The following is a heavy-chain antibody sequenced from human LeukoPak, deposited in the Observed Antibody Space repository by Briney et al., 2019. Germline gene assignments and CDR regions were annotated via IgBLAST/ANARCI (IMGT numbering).Heavy chain of an antibody. CDR2: INHSGST. CDR3: ARRWVGATFDY. Sequence: PSETLSLTCAVYGGSFSGYYWSWIRQPPGKWLEWIGEINHSGSTNYNPSLKSRVTISVDTSKNQFSLKLSSVTAADTAVYYCARRWVGATFDYWGQGTLVTVSS. J-gene: IGHJ4*02. V-gene: IGHV4-34*01. D-gene: IGHD1-26*01. CDR1: GGSFSGYY.